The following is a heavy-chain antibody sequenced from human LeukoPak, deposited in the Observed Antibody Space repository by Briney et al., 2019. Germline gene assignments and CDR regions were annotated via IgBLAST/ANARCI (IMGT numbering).Heavy chain of an antibody. Sequence: SETLSLTCTVSGGSISSGSYYWSWIRQPAGKGLEWIGRIYASGSTNYNPSLKSRVTISVDTSKNQFSLNLSSVTAADTAVYYCARGRFGRNWGQGTLVTVSS. V-gene: IGHV4-61*02. CDR1: GGSISSGSYY. J-gene: IGHJ4*02. CDR2: IYASGST. D-gene: IGHD3-10*01. CDR3: ARGRFGRN.